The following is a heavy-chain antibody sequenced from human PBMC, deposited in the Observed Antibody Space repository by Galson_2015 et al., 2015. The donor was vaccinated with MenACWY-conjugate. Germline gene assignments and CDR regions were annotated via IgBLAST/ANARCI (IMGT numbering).Heavy chain of an antibody. D-gene: IGHD2/OR15-2a*01. J-gene: IGHJ6*02. CDR1: GSSLSEIF. CDR3: ASVRAVYCHSGTCFGLDG. V-gene: IGHV1-24*01. Sequence: SVQVSCKVSGSSLSEIFMHWVRRAPGTGVEWMGGVNPEDGETIYAREFQGRVTMTEDTSTDTGYMELGRLRSEDTAVYYCASVRAVYCHSGTCFGLDGWGQGATVTVS. CDR2: VNPEDGET.